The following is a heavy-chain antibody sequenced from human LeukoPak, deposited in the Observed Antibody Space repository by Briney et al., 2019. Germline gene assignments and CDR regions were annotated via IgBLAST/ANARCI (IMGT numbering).Heavy chain of an antibody. CDR1: GYSISSGYY. Sequence: SETLSLTCTVSGYSISSGYYWGWIRQPPGKGLEWTGSIDHSGSTYYNPSLKSRVTISVDTSKNHFSLKLSSVTAADTAVYYCARISGWYHYYYYYYYMDVWGKGTTVTVSS. J-gene: IGHJ6*03. CDR2: IDHSGST. D-gene: IGHD6-19*01. V-gene: IGHV4-38-2*02. CDR3: ARISGWYHYYYYYYYMDV.